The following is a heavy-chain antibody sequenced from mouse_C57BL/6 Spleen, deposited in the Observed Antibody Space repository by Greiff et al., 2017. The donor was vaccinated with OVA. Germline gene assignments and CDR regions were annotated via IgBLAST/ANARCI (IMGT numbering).Heavy chain of an antibody. CDR2: IHPNSGST. V-gene: IGHV1-64*01. CDR3: ARHGYYYAKGY. CDR1: GYTFTSYW. Sequence: VKLQQPGAELVKPGASVKLSCKASGYTFTSYWMHWVKQRPGQGLEWIGMIHPNSGSTNYNEKFKSKATLTVDKSSSTAYMQLSSLTSEDSAVYYCARHGYYYAKGYWGQGTSVTVSS. J-gene: IGHJ4*01.